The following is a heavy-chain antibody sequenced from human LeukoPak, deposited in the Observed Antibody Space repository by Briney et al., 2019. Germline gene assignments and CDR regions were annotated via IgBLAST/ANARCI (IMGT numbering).Heavy chain of an antibody. CDR2: IYYSGST. CDR1: GGSISSGGYY. J-gene: IGHJ3*02. CDR3: ARDKRAYSYAYSAFDI. D-gene: IGHD5-18*01. V-gene: IGHV4-31*03. Sequence: SETLSLTCTVSGGSISSGGYYWNWIRQHPGKGLEWIGYIYYSGSTYYNPSLKSRVTISVDTSKNHFSLKLSSVTAADTAVYYCARDKRAYSYAYSAFDIWGQGTMVTVSS.